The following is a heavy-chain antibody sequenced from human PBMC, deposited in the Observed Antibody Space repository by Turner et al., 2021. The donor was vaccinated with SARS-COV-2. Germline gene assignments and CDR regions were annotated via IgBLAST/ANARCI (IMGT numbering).Heavy chain of an antibody. Sequence: EVQLSESGVGLVQPGGSLRLACAASGFTFSTDGMTWVRQAPGKGLESVAVTTPNGANAYYADSVKSRFTISRDNSNNTVYLQMDGLRAEDTAVYYCAKSQWELPLWGQGTLVTVSS. V-gene: IGHV3-23*01. CDR1: GFTFSTDG. J-gene: IGHJ4*02. CDR2: TTPNGANA. CDR3: AKSQWELPL. D-gene: IGHD1-26*01.